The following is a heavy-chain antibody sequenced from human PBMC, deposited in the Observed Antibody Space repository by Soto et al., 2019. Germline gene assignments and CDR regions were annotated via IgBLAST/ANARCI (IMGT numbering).Heavy chain of an antibody. CDR2: ISYDGSNK. CDR1: GFTFSSYG. J-gene: IGHJ6*02. D-gene: IGHD3-22*01. CDR3: AKDHYYDDSRYGMDV. Sequence: QVQLVESGGGVVQPGRSLRLSCAASGFTFSSYGMHWVRQAPGKGLEWVAVISYDGSNKYYADSVKGRFTISRDNSNNTLYLQINSLRAEDTAVYYCAKDHYYDDSRYGMDVWGQGTKVTVS. V-gene: IGHV3-30*18.